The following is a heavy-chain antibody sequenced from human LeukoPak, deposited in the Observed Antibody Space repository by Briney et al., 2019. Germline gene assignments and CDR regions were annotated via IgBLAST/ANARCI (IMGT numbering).Heavy chain of an antibody. CDR2: INSGGST. D-gene: IGHD6-13*01. J-gene: IGHJ3*02. Sequence: PGGSLRLSCAASAFTVSSNYMSWVRQAPGKGLEWVSVINSGGSTYYADSVKGRFTISRDNSKNTLYLQMNSLRAEDTAVYYCAKDLDSSSHAFDIWGQGTMVTVSS. CDR1: AFTVSSNY. V-gene: IGHV3-53*01. CDR3: AKDLDSSSHAFDI.